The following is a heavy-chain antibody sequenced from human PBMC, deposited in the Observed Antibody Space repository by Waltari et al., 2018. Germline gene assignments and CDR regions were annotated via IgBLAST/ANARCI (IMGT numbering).Heavy chain of an antibody. V-gene: IGHV1-24*01. Sequence: QVQLVQSGAEVKKPGASVKVSCKVSGYTPTELSMHWVRRSPGTGREWMGGFDPEDGETIYAQKFQGRVTMTEDTSTDTADMELSSLRSEDTAVYYCATDIFSYYYGGAKPGVQDYWGQGTLVTVSS. CDR3: ATDIFSYYYGGAKPGVQDY. D-gene: IGHD3-10*01. J-gene: IGHJ4*02. CDR1: GYTPTELS. CDR2: FDPEDGET.